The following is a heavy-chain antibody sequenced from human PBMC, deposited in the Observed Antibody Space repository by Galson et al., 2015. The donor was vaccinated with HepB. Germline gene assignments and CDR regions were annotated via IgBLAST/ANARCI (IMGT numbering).Heavy chain of an antibody. Sequence: CAISGDSVSSNRAAWTWIRQSPSRGLEWLGRTYYRSKWYYDYAESVKGRMTVNPDTSKNQFSLQVNSVTPEDTAVYYCARDQRLGELWLKSDAFDVWGQGTVVTVPS. CDR3: ARDQRLGELWLKSDAFDV. D-gene: IGHD3-16*01. J-gene: IGHJ3*01. CDR1: GDSVSSNRAA. CDR2: TYYRSKWYY. V-gene: IGHV6-1*01.